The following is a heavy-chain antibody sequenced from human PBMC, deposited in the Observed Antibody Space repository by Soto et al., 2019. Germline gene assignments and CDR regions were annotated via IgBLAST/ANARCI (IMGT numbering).Heavy chain of an antibody. Sequence: EVQLLESGGGLVQPGGSLRLSCAASGFTFSSYAMSWVRQAPGEGLEWVSAISGSGGSTYYADSVKGRFTISRDDSKNALYLQMNSLRAEDTAVYYCANLGAIDYWVQGTLVTVSS. CDR3: ANLGAIDY. CDR2: ISGSGGST. J-gene: IGHJ4*02. CDR1: GFTFSSYA. V-gene: IGHV3-23*01. D-gene: IGHD1-26*01.